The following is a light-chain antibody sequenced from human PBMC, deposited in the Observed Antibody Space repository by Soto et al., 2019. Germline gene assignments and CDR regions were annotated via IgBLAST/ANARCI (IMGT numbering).Light chain of an antibody. J-gene: IGLJ1*01. CDR2: TNN. V-gene: IGLV1-44*01. Sequence: QSVLTQPPSASGTPGQRVTISCSGSSSNIGSNTVNWYQQLPGTAPKLLIYTNNQRPSGVPDRFSGSKSGTSASLAISGLRSEDEADYYCTAWDDSLNCYDFGTGTKVTVL. CDR3: TAWDDSLNCYD. CDR1: SSNIGSNT.